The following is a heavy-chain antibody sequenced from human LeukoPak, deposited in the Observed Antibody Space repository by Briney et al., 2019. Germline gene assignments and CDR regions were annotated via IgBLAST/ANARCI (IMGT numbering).Heavy chain of an antibody. CDR2: IHYSGST. D-gene: IGHD5-12*01. V-gene: IGHV4-59*12. J-gene: IGHJ4*02. CDR1: GGSISSYY. Sequence: SETLSLTCTLSGGSISSYYWSWIRQSPGEGLEWIGYIHYSGSTNYNPSLKSRITISLDTSKNQFSLKLSSVTAADTAVYYCAREGFIYSGYDWGAYYFDYWGQGTLITVSS. CDR3: AREGFIYSGYDWGAYYFDY.